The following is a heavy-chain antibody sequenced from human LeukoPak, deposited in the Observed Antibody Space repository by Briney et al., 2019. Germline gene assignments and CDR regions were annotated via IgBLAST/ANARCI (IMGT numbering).Heavy chain of an antibody. D-gene: IGHD3-22*01. V-gene: IGHV1-69*13. J-gene: IGHJ3*02. Sequence: SVKVSCTASGGSFTFTSHAISWVRQAPGQGLEWMGGLIPIYGSASYAQKFQGRVTITSDESTRTVSMELSSLRPEDSAVYYCAGFFYDNSGDAFDIWGQGTMVTVSS. CDR2: LIPIYGSA. CDR1: GGSFTFTSHA. CDR3: AGFFYDNSGDAFDI.